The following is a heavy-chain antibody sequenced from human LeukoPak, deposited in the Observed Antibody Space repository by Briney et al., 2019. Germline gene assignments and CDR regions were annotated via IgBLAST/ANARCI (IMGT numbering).Heavy chain of an antibody. D-gene: IGHD2-15*01. Sequence: SETLSLTCTVSGGSISSGGYYWSWIRQHPGKGLEWIGSIYYSGSTYYNPSLKSRATISVDTSKNQFSLKLSSVTAADTAVYYCARAYCSGGTCYLGEYYFDYWGQGTLVAVSS. CDR3: ARAYCSGGTCYLGEYYFDY. V-gene: IGHV4-39*07. CDR2: IYYSGST. J-gene: IGHJ4*02. CDR1: GGSISSGGYY.